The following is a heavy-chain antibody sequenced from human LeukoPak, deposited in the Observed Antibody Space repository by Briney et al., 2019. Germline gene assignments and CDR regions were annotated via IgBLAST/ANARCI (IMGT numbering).Heavy chain of an antibody. V-gene: IGHV3-7*03. J-gene: IGHJ4*02. CDR2: IKEDGTET. CDR1: GFMFSSNW. CDR3: ARIGCSSSSFDY. D-gene: IGHD6-6*01. Sequence: GGSLRLSCAASGFMFSSNWMSWVRLAPGKGLEWVANIKEDGTETYYVDSVKGRFTISRDNAKNSLYLQMNSLRVEDTAVYFCARIGCSSSSFDYWGQGVLVTVYS.